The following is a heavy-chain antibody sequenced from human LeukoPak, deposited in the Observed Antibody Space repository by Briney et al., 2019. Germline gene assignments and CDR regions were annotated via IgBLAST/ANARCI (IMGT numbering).Heavy chain of an antibody. CDR3: AKSAVSGDYPYYYYYGMDV. Sequence: GRSLRLSCAASGFTFDDYAMHWVRQAPGKGLEWVSGISWNSGSIGYADSVKGRFTISRDNAKNSLYLQMNSPRAEDTALYYCAKSAVSGDYPYYYYYGMDVWGQGTTVTVSS. CDR2: ISWNSGSI. V-gene: IGHV3-9*01. D-gene: IGHD4-17*01. J-gene: IGHJ6*02. CDR1: GFTFDDYA.